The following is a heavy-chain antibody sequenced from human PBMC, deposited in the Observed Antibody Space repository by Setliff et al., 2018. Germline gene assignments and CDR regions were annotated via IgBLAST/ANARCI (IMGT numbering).Heavy chain of an antibody. Sequence: SETLSLTCTVSGGSVSSGSYCWSWIRQPAGKGLEWIGRIYTSGSTNYNPSLKSRVTISVDTSNNHFSLRLSSVTAADTAVYYCARGCAAGACYSDYYYYMDVWGKGTTVTVSS. V-gene: IGHV4-61*02. CDR2: IYTSGST. D-gene: IGHD2-15*01. CDR1: GGSVSSGSYC. CDR3: ARGCAAGACYSDYYYYMDV. J-gene: IGHJ6*03.